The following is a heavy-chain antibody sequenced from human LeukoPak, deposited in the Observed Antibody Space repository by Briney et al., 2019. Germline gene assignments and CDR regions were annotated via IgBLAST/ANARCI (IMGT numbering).Heavy chain of an antibody. CDR1: GFTFSSYA. CDR3: AEERAAQGIPYFDY. Sequence: GGSLRLSCAASGFTFSSYAMSWVRQAPGKGLEWVSGISGSGSRTYYADSVRGRFTISRDNSKKTLYLQMNSLRGEDTAVYYCAEERAAQGIPYFDYWGQGTLVTVSS. J-gene: IGHJ4*02. CDR2: ISGSGSRT. V-gene: IGHV3-23*01. D-gene: IGHD6-13*01.